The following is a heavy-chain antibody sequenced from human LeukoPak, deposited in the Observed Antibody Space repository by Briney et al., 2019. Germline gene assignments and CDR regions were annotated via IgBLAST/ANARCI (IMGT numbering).Heavy chain of an antibody. J-gene: IGHJ3*02. CDR2: ISYDGSNK. Sequence: GGSLRLSCAASGFTFSSYAMHWVRQAPGKGLEWVAVISYDGSNKYYADSVKGRFTISRDNSKNTLYLQMNSLRAEDTAVYYCARGSSWAPLDAFDIWGQGTMVTVSS. D-gene: IGHD6-13*01. V-gene: IGHV3-30-3*01. CDR3: ARGSSWAPLDAFDI. CDR1: GFTFSSYA.